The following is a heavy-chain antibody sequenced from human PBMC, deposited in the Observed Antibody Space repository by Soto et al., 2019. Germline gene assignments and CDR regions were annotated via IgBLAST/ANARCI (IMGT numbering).Heavy chain of an antibody. D-gene: IGHD5-18*01. CDR2: INPHSGAT. Sequence: ASVKVSCKASGYTFTAYYLHWVRQAPGQGLEWMGWINPHSGATNYAQNFQGRVTMTRDTSISTAYMDLTRLRSDDTAVYFCAISLYVDTDMAHLRTWGQGT. J-gene: IGHJ4*02. V-gene: IGHV1-2*02. CDR1: GYTFTAYY. CDR3: AISLYVDTDMAHLRT.